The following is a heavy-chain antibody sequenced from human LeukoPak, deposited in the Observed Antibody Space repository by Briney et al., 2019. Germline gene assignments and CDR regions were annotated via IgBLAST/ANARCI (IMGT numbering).Heavy chain of an antibody. CDR2: IRYDGSNK. Sequence: HPGGSLRLSCAASGFTFSSYGMHWVRQAPGKGLEWVAFIRYDGSNKYYADSVKGRFTISRDNAKNSLYLQMNSLRAEDTAVYYCARDRITMIVVVSDAFDIWGQGTMVTVSS. D-gene: IGHD3-22*01. CDR1: GFTFSSYG. CDR3: ARDRITMIVVVSDAFDI. V-gene: IGHV3-30*02. J-gene: IGHJ3*02.